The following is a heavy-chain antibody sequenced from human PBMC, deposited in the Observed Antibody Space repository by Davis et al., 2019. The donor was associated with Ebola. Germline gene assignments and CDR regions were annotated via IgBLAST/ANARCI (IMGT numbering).Heavy chain of an antibody. CDR1: GGSFSGYY. CDR3: SRDVGLQPYYYYGMDV. CDR2: INHSGST. V-gene: IGHV4-34*01. Sequence: GSLRLSCAVYGGSFSGYYWSWIRQPPGKGLEWIGDINHSGSTNYNPSLKSRVTISVDTSKNQFSLKLSSVTAADTAVYYCSRDVGLQPYYYYGMDVWGQGTTVTVSS. D-gene: IGHD3/OR15-3a*01. J-gene: IGHJ6*02.